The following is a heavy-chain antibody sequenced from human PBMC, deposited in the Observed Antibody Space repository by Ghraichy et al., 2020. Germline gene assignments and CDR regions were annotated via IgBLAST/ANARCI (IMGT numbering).Heavy chain of an antibody. CDR3: ALETGFDY. J-gene: IGHJ4*02. CDR1: GFTFSSYA. Sequence: LSLTCAASGFTFSSYAMSWVRQAPGKGLEWVSAISGSGGSTYYTDSVKGRFTISRDNSKNTLYLQMNSLRAEDTAVYYCALETGFDYWGQGTLVTVSS. V-gene: IGHV3-23*01. CDR2: ISGSGGST.